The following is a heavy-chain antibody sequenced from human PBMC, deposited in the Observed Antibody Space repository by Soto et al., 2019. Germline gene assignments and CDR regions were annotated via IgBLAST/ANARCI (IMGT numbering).Heavy chain of an antibody. CDR2: IYYTGST. CDR1: GGSISSYY. D-gene: IGHD6-6*01. V-gene: IGHV4-59*01. CDR3: AREYSNSPEAFDY. J-gene: IGHJ4*02. Sequence: PSETLSLTCTVSGGSISSYYWSWIRQPPGKGLEWIGYIYYTGSTNYNPSLKSRVTTSLDTSRNQFSLKLSSVTAADTAVFYCAREYSNSPEAFDYWGQGALVTVSS.